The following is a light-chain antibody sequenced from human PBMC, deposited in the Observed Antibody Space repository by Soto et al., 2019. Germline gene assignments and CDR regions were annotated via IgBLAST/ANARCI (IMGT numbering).Light chain of an antibody. CDR1: SSDVGSYNY. V-gene: IGLV2-14*01. CDR3: SSYTSISPRV. Sequence: QSALTQPASVSGSPGQSITISCTGTSSDVGSYNYVSWYQQHPGKAPKLMIYEVSNRPSGVSNRFSGSKSGNTASLTISGLQPEDVANYYCSSYTSISPRVFVGGTQLNVL. J-gene: IGLJ3*02. CDR2: EVS.